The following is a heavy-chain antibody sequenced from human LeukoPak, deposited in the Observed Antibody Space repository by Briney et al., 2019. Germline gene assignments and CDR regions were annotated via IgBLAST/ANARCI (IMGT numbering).Heavy chain of an antibody. CDR2: INAGNGNT. J-gene: IGHJ6*03. V-gene: IGHV1-3*03. Sequence: ASVKVSCKASGYTFTSYAMHWVRQAPGQRLEWMGWINAGNGNTKYSQEFQGRVTITRDTSASTAYMELSSLRSEDTAVYYCARDGSSWYWYYYYYMDVWGKGTTVTISS. CDR1: GYTFTSYA. D-gene: IGHD6-13*01. CDR3: ARDGSSWYWYYYYYMDV.